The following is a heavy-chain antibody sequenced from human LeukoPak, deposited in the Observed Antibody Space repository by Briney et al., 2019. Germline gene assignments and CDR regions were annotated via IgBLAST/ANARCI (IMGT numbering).Heavy chain of an antibody. J-gene: IGHJ4*02. V-gene: IGHV4-59*01. Sequence: KPSETLSLTCTVSGGSISSYYWSWIRQPPGTGLEWIGYIYYSGSTNYNPSLKSRVTISVDTSKNQFSLKLSSVTAADTAVYYCARDQTGDFDYWGQGTLVTVSS. CDR2: IYYSGST. D-gene: IGHD7-27*01. CDR1: GGSISSYY. CDR3: ARDQTGDFDY.